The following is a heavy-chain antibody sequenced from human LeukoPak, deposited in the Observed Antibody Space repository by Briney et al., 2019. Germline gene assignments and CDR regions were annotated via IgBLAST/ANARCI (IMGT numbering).Heavy chain of an antibody. Sequence: ASVKVSCKASGGTFXXXXXXWVRQAPGQXXXXXGIINPSGGSTNYAQKFQGRVTMTRDTSTSTIYMELSSLRSEDTAVYYCARAAIAARYYFDYWGQGSLVTVSS. CDR2: INPSGGST. CDR1: GGTFXXXX. J-gene: IGHJ4*02. CDR3: ARAAIAARYYFDY. D-gene: IGHD6-6*01. V-gene: IGHV1-46*01.